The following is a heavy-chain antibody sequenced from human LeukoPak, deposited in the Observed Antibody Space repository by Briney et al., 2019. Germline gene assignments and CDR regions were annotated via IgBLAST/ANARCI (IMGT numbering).Heavy chain of an antibody. CDR1: GGSISSYY. Sequence: SETLSLTCTVSGGSISSYYWSWIRQPPGKGLEWIGYIYYSGSTNYNPSLKSRVTISVDTSKNQFSLKLSSVTAADTAVYYCARESIAVAGEPFDIWGKGTAVTVSS. J-gene: IGHJ6*04. CDR3: ARESIAVAGEPFDI. CDR2: IYYSGST. V-gene: IGHV4-59*12. D-gene: IGHD6-19*01.